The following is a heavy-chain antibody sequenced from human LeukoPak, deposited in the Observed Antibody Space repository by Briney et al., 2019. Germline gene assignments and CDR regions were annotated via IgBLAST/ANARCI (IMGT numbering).Heavy chain of an antibody. V-gene: IGHV3-23*01. CDR1: GFTFSSYA. CDR3: AKFRIVGDTSSDY. J-gene: IGHJ4*02. D-gene: IGHD1-26*01. Sequence: GGSLRLSCAASGFTFSSYAKSWGRQAPGQGLEWVSAISGSGGSTYYADSVKGRFTISRDNSKNTLYLQMNSLRAEDTAVYYCAKFRIVGDTSSDYWAREPWSASPQ. CDR2: ISGSGGST.